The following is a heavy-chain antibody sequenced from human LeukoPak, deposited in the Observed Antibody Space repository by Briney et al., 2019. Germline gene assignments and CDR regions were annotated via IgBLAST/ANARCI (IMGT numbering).Heavy chain of an antibody. V-gene: IGHV4-34*01. CDR3: ASSSRVTVIRPTHRVPFDI. CDR2: INHSGST. Sequence: SETLSLTCAVYGGSFSGYYWSWIRQPPGKGLEWIGEINHSGSTNYNPSLKSRVTISVDTSKNQFSLKLSSVTAADTAVYYCASSSRVTVIRPTHRVPFDIWGQGTMVTVSS. J-gene: IGHJ3*02. CDR1: GGSFSGYY. D-gene: IGHD4-17*01.